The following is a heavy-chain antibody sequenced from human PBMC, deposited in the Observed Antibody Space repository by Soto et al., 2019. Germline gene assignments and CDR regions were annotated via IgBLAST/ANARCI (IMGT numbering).Heavy chain of an antibody. CDR3: ARESLAYCGGDCYSSPFDY. V-gene: IGHV4-59*01. CDR1: GGSISSYY. J-gene: IGHJ4*02. CDR2: IYYSGST. D-gene: IGHD2-21*02. Sequence: SETLSLTCTFSGGSISSYYWSWIRQPPGTGLEWIGYIYYSGSTNYNPSLKSRITTSLDTSKNQFSLKLSSVTAADTAVYYCARESLAYCGGDCYSSPFDYWGQGALVTVSS.